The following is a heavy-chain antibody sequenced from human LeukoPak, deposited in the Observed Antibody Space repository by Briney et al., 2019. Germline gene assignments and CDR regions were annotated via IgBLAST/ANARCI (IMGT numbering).Heavy chain of an antibody. V-gene: IGHV3-64*01. D-gene: IGHD5-18*01. CDR2: IRSTGDST. CDR3: ARVWPSYGILGFDY. J-gene: IGHJ4*02. CDR1: GFTFSNFA. Sequence: GGSLRLSCAASGFTFSNFAIHWVRQAPGKGLEFVSGIRSTGDSTYYANSAKGRFTISRDNSKNTLYLQMVSLRAEDMAVYYCARVWPSYGILGFDYWGQGTLVTVSS.